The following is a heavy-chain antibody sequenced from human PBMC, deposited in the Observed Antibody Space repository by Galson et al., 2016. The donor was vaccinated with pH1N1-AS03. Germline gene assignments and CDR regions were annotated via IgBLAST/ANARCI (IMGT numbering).Heavy chain of an antibody. J-gene: IGHJ6*02. CDR1: GFTFSTYS. Sequence: SLRLSCAASGFTFSTYSMAWVRQAPGKGLEWVSALSSRGDDAYYADSVKGRFTISRDNSMNTLYLQMHSLKAEDTAVYYCAKGQLGILFYGLHVWGQGTTVIVSS. CDR3: AKGQLGILFYGLHV. D-gene: IGHD7-27*01. V-gene: IGHV3-23*01. CDR2: LSSRGDDA.